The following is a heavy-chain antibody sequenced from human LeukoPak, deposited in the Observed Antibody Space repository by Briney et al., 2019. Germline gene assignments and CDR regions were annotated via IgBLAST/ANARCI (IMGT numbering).Heavy chain of an antibody. Sequence: GESLKISCKGSGYSFTSYWIGWVRQMPGKGLEWMGIIYPGDSDTRYSPSFQGQVTISADKSISTAYLQWSSLKASDTAMYYCAKTFYYGSGSYSTPGYYFDYWGQGTLVTVPS. CDR1: GYSFTSYW. CDR2: IYPGDSDT. V-gene: IGHV5-51*01. J-gene: IGHJ4*02. CDR3: AKTFYYGSGSYSTPGYYFDY. D-gene: IGHD3-10*01.